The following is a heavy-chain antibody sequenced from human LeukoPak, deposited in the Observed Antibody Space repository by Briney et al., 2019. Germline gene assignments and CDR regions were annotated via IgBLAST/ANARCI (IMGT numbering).Heavy chain of an antibody. J-gene: IGHJ5*02. CDR3: ARTGSGSANNRFWFDP. CDR1: GGSISSGSYY. CDR2: IYTSGST. Sequence: SQTLSLTCTVSGGSISSGSYYWSWIRQPAGKGLEWIGRIYTSGSTNYNPSLKSRVTISVDTSKNQFSLKLSSVTTADTAVYYCARTGSGSANNRFWFDPWGQGTLVTVST. D-gene: IGHD3-10*01. V-gene: IGHV4-61*02.